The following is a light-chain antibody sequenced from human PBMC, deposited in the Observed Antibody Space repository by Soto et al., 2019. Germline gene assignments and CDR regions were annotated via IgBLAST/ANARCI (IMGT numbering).Light chain of an antibody. V-gene: IGKV3-20*01. CDR2: GAS. CDR1: QSVSSSY. J-gene: IGKJ1*01. Sequence: EIVLTQSPGTLFLSPGERATLFCRASQSVSSSYLAWYQQKPGQAPRLLIYGASSRATGIPDRLSGSGSGTDFTLTISRLEPEDFAVYYCQQYGSSGTFGQGTKVDIK. CDR3: QQYGSSGT.